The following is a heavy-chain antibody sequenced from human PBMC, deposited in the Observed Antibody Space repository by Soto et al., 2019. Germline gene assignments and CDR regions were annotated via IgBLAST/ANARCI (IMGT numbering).Heavy chain of an antibody. Sequence: WTWIRQPPGKGLEWIGEINHSGSTNYNPSLKSRVTISVDTSKNQFSLKLSSATAADTAVYYCARITTRGDVDYWGQGTLVTVSS. V-gene: IGHV4-34*01. CDR3: ARITTRGDVDY. J-gene: IGHJ4*02. D-gene: IGHD7-27*01. CDR2: INHSGST.